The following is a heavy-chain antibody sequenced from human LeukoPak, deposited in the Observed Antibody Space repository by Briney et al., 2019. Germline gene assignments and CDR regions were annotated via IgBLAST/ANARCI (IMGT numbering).Heavy chain of an antibody. CDR2: IKHDGRDK. D-gene: IGHD3-22*01. CDR3: ARSYTASGYYYGVAY. J-gene: IGHJ4*02. Sequence: GGSLRLSCAASGFTFNNYWMTWVRQAPGKGLEWVATIKHDGRDKHYVDSVKGRFAISRDNANNSVHLQMNSLGAEDTAVYFCARSYTASGYYYGVAYWGQGTLVS. V-gene: IGHV3-7*01. CDR1: GFTFNNYW.